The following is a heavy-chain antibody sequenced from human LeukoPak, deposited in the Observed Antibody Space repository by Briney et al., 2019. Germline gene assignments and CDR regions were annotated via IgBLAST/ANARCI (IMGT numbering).Heavy chain of an antibody. CDR1: GYTFTGYY. Sequence: ASVKVSCKASGYTFTGYYMHWVRQAPGQGLEWMGWINPNSGGTNYAQKFQGRVTMTRDTSINTAYMELSRLRSDDTAVYYCARAAMVRGVPGWFDPWGQGTLVTVSS. D-gene: IGHD3-10*01. J-gene: IGHJ5*02. V-gene: IGHV1-2*02. CDR3: ARAAMVRGVPGWFDP. CDR2: INPNSGGT.